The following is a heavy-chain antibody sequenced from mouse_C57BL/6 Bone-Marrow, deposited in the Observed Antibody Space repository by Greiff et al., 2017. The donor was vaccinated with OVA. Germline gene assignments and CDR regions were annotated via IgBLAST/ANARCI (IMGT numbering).Heavy chain of an antibody. V-gene: IGHV10-1*01. D-gene: IGHD1-1*01. CDR2: IRSKSNNYAT. J-gene: IGHJ1*03. Sequence: EVQLVESGGGLVQPKGSLKLSCAASGFSFNTYAMNWVRQAPGKGLEWVARIRSKSNNYATYYADSVKDRFTISRDDSESMLYLQMNNLKTEDTAMYYCVRHGPPTVAHWYFDVWGTGTTVTVSS. CDR3: VRHGPPTVAHWYFDV. CDR1: GFSFNTYA.